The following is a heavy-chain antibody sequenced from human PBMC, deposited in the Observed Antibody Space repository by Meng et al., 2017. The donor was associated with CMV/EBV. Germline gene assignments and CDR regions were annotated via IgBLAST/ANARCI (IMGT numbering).Heavy chain of an antibody. CDR3: ARDRRGVQLERRGWFDP. Sequence: SVKVSCKASGGTFSSYAISWVRQAPGQGLEWMGGIIPILGIANYAQKFQGRVTITADKSTSTAYMELSSLRSEDTAVYHCARDRRGVQLERRGWFDPWGQGTLVTVSS. D-gene: IGHD1-1*01. CDR2: IIPILGIA. V-gene: IGHV1-69*10. J-gene: IGHJ5*02. CDR1: GGTFSSYA.